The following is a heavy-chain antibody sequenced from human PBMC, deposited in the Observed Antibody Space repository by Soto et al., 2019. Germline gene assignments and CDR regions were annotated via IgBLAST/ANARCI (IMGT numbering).Heavy chain of an antibody. Sequence: QLQLVESGGGVVQPGRSLRLSCAASGFTFSSYGMHWVRQAPGKGLEWVAVISYDGSNKYYADSVKGRFTISRDNSKNTLYLQMNSLRAEDTAVYYSETYDYGDPQFDYWGQGTLVSVSS. CDR3: ETYDYGDPQFDY. CDR1: GFTFSSYG. V-gene: IGHV3-30*03. D-gene: IGHD4-17*01. J-gene: IGHJ4*02. CDR2: ISYDGSNK.